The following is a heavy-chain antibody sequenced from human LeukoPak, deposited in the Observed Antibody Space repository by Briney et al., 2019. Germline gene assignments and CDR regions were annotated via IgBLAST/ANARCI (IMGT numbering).Heavy chain of an antibody. CDR3: AKDRGFTVTSGVDY. V-gene: IGHV3-23*01. CDR2: ISGSGGNT. D-gene: IGHD4-17*01. CDR1: GFTFSSYE. Sequence: PGGSLRLSCAASGFTFSSYEMNWVRQAPGKGLEWVSAISGSGGNTYYADSVKGRFTISRDNSKNTLYLQMNSLRAEDTAVYYCAKDRGFTVTSGVDYWGQGTLVTVSS. J-gene: IGHJ4*02.